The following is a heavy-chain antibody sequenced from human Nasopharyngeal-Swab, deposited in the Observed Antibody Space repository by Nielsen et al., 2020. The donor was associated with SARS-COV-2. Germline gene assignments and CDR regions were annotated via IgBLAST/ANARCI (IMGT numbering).Heavy chain of an antibody. CDR1: GGSISSYY. CDR3: ARGSGYYDSSGYSDY. D-gene: IGHD3-22*01. Sequence: SETLSLTCTVSGGSISSYYWSWIRQPPGKGLEWIGDIYYSGSTNYNPSLKRRVTISVDTSKNQFSLKLSSVTAADTAVYYCARGSGYYDSSGYSDYWGQGTLVTVSS. J-gene: IGHJ4*02. V-gene: IGHV4-59*13. CDR2: IYYSGST.